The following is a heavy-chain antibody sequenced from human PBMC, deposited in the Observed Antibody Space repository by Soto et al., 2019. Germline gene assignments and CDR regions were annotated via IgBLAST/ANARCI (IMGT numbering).Heavy chain of an antibody. D-gene: IGHD5-12*01. CDR1: GGSISSGGYS. CDR3: AAGGGLPRYY. J-gene: IGHJ4*02. Sequence: QLQLQESGSGLVKPSQTLSLTCAVSGGSISSGGYSWSWIRQPPGKGLEWIGNIYHSGSTYYNPSLKSPVTISVDRSKNQFTLKLSSVTAADTAVYYCAAGGGLPRYYWGQGTLVTVSS. CDR2: IYHSGST. V-gene: IGHV4-30-2*01.